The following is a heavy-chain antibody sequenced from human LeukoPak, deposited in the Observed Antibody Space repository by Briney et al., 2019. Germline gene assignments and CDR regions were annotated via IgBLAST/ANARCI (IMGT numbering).Heavy chain of an antibody. CDR2: IHHTGNT. CDR1: GSSITTYTH. CDR3: ARDNPRTTGYSSGSTFDF. V-gene: IGHV4-38-2*02. J-gene: IGHJ4*02. D-gene: IGHD6-19*01. Sequence: SETLSLTCTVSGSSITTYTHWGWIRQSPGKGLERIASIHHTGNTYYNPSLESRVTISIDTSKNQFSLEVRSVTAADTAFYFCARDNPRTTGYSSGSTFDFWGQGILVTVSS.